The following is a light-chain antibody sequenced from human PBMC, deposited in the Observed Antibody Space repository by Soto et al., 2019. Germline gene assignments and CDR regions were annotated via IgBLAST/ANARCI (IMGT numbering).Light chain of an antibody. CDR1: QDITMY. Sequence: DIQMTPSPSSLSASVGDGVTITCQASQDITMYLNWYQQKPGKAPKLLIYDASNLQTGVPSRFSGSGYGTDFTFTISSLQPEDIATYYCQQYDNVFTFGQGTRLEIK. CDR2: DAS. J-gene: IGKJ5*01. V-gene: IGKV1-33*01. CDR3: QQYDNVFT.